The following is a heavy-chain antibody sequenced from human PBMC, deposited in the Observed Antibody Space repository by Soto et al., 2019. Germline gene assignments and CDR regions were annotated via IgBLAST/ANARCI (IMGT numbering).Heavy chain of an antibody. CDR3: AREKVVAASQANYYYYGMDV. V-gene: IGHV5-10-1*01. D-gene: IGHD2-15*01. J-gene: IGHJ6*02. CDR2: IDPSDSYT. Sequence: PGESLKISCKGSGYSFTSYWISWVRQMPGKGLEGMGRIDPSDSYTNYSPSFQGHVTISADKYISTAYLQWSSLKASDTAMYYCAREKVVAASQANYYYYGMDVWGQGTTVTVSS. CDR1: GYSFTSYW.